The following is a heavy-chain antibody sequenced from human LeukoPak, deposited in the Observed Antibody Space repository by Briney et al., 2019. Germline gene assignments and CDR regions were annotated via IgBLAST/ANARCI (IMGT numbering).Heavy chain of an antibody. J-gene: IGHJ4*02. CDR2: MNPNSGNT. D-gene: IGHD3-10*01. CDR1: GYTFTSYD. V-gene: IGHV1-8*03. Sequence: ASVKVSCKASGYTFTSYDINWVRQATGQGLEWMGWMNPNSGNTGYAQKFQGRVTITRNTYISTAYMELSSLRSEDTAVYYCARWSYYVSGSYDYWGQGTLVIVAS. CDR3: ARWSYYVSGSYDY.